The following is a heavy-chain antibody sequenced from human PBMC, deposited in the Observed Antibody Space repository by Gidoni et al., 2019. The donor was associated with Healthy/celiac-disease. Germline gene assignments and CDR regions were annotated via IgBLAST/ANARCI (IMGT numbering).Heavy chain of an antibody. CDR3: ARGEDGITIFGVVMALDY. Sequence: QVQLVESGGGVVQPGRSLILSCAASGFPFSSYAMHWVRQAPGKGLEWVAVISYDGSNKYYADSVKGRFTISRDNSKNTLYLQMNSLRAEDTAVYYCARGEDGITIFGVVMALDYWGQGTLVTVSS. V-gene: IGHV3-30-3*01. CDR2: ISYDGSNK. J-gene: IGHJ4*02. CDR1: GFPFSSYA. D-gene: IGHD3-3*01.